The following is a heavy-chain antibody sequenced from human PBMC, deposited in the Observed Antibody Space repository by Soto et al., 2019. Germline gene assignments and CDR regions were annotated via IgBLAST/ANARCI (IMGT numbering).Heavy chain of an antibody. J-gene: IGHJ4*02. D-gene: IGHD3-10*01. CDR2: ISAYNGNT. V-gene: IGHV1-18*01. CDR3: ARNLPGIPNY. CDR1: GYTFTSYG. Sequence: QVQLVQSGAEVKKPGASVKVSCKASGYTFTSYGISWVRQAPGQGLEWMGWISAYNGNTNYAQKLQGRVTMTTDTPTSTAYIELRSLRWDDTAGYYGARNLPGIPNYGGQGALFPVSS.